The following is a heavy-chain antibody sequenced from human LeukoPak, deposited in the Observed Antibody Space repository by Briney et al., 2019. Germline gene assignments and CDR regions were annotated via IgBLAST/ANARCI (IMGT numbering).Heavy chain of an antibody. D-gene: IGHD4-17*01. J-gene: IGHJ4*02. CDR1: GLTVSSNH. CDR3: ILTTVTTSAEY. V-gene: IGHV3-53*01. CDR2: IYNGVTI. Sequence: PGGSLRLSCAASGLTVSSNHMNWVRQAPGKGLEWVSVIYNGVTIHYADSVKGRFTISSDNSKNTVYLQLNSLRAEDTAIYYCILTTVTTSAEYWGQGTLVTVSS.